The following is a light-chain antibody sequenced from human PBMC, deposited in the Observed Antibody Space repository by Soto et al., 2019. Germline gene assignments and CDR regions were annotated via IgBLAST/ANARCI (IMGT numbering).Light chain of an antibody. CDR1: QSISSY. V-gene: IGKV1-39*01. Sequence: DIQMTQSPSSLSASVGDRVTITCRASQSISSYLNWYQQKPGKAPKLLIYAASSLQSVVPSRFSGSGSGTDFTLIISSLQPEDFATYYCQQSYSTPRTFGQGTKVEIK. CDR2: AAS. J-gene: IGKJ1*01. CDR3: QQSYSTPRT.